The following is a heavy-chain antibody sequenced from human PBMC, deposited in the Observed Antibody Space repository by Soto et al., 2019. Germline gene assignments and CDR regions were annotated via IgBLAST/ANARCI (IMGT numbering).Heavy chain of an antibody. D-gene: IGHD2-2*01. V-gene: IGHV4-39*01. J-gene: IGHJ5*02. CDR2: IYYSGST. CDR3: AKVRVTSWYAGDCSRNWFAP. CDR1: GGSISSSSYY. Sequence: QLQLQESGPGLVKPSETLSLTCTVSGGSISSSSYYWGWIRQPPGKGLEWIGSIYYSGSTYYNPSLKGRVTISVDTAKNQVSLKLSSVTPADTAVYYCAKVRVTSWYAGDCSRNWFAPWGQGTLVTVSS.